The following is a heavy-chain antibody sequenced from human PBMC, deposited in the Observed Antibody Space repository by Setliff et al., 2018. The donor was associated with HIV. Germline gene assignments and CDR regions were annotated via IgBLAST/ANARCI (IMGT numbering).Heavy chain of an antibody. CDR3: AKDLGSSWSPFDY. D-gene: IGHD6-13*01. J-gene: IGHJ4*02. V-gene: IGHV3-43*01. CDR1: GFTFNDYT. Sequence: LRLSCAASGFTFNDYTMHWVRQAPGKGLEWVSLIRWDGGITYYADSVKGRFTISRDNSKNSLYLQMNSLRVEDTALYYCAKDLGSSWSPFDYWGQGTLVTVSS. CDR2: IRWDGGIT.